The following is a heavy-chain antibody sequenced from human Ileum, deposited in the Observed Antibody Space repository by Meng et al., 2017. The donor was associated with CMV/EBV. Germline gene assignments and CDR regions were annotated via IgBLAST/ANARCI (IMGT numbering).Heavy chain of an antibody. J-gene: IGHJ4*02. CDR2: IDWDDDK. D-gene: IGHD3-10*01. CDR3: ARQTRGRFEY. V-gene: IGHV2-70D*14. CDR1: GISLSTDGMR. Sequence: SGPTLVKPTQTLTLTCTFSGISLSTDGMRVSWVRQSPGRALEWLARIDWDDDKFYSTSLKTRLSISRDTSKNQVVLTMTNMDPVDTATYYCARQTRGRFEYWGQGTLVTVSS.